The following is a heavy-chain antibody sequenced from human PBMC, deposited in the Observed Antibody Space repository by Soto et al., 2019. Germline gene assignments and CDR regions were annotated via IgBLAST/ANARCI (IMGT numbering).Heavy chain of an antibody. CDR3: ANDGREWIQLWFPYYYGMDV. Sequence: PGVCLRLSCAASGFTFSSYGMHWGRQAPGKGLEWVAVISYDGSNKYYADSVKGRFTISRDNSKNTLYLQMNSLRAEDTAVYYCANDGREWIQLWFPYYYGMDVWGQGTTVTVSS. CDR2: ISYDGSNK. CDR1: GFTFSSYG. V-gene: IGHV3-30*18. D-gene: IGHD5-18*01. J-gene: IGHJ6*02.